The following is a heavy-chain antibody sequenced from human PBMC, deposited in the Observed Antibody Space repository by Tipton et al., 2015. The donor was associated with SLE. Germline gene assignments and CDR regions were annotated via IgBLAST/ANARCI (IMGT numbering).Heavy chain of an antibody. Sequence: LRLSCAASGFTFSDYYMSWIRQHPGKGLEWIGYIYYSGSTNYNPSLKSRVTISVDTSKNQFSLKLSSVTAADTAVYYCARESKTYYYDSSGHWGQGTLVTVSS. CDR2: IYYSGST. CDR1: GFTFSDYY. J-gene: IGHJ4*02. V-gene: IGHV4-59*01. CDR3: ARESKTYYYDSSGH. D-gene: IGHD3-22*01.